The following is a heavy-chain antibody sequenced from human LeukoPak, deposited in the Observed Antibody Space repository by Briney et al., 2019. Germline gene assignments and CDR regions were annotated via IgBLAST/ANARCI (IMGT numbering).Heavy chain of an antibody. J-gene: IGHJ4*02. D-gene: IGHD1-26*01. V-gene: IGHV3-64*01. CDR1: GFIFSNYA. Sequence: GGSLRLSCAASGFIFSNYALHWVRQAPGKGLEYVSAISTNGVSTDYANSVKGRFTISRDNSKNTLYLQMGSLRTEDMAVYYCARVLGSYPSRPVDYWGQGILVSVSS. CDR2: ISTNGVST. CDR3: ARVLGSYPSRPVDY.